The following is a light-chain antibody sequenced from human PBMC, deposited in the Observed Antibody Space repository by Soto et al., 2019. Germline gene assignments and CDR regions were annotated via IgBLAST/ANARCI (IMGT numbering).Light chain of an antibody. V-gene: IGKV1-16*01. CDR1: QGISTY. CDR2: EAS. CDR3: QHYNSYGT. J-gene: IGKJ1*01. Sequence: DIQMTQSRSSLSASVGHRLTITCRASQGISTYLNWCQQKPGTAPKLLIYEASTLQSGVPSRFSGSGSGTEFTLTISSMQPDDSATYYCQHYNSYGTFGQGTKVDIK.